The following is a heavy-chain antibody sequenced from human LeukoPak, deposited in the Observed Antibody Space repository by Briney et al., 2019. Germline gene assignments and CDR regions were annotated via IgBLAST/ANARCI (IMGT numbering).Heavy chain of an antibody. CDR1: GFTFSAYS. V-gene: IGHV3-21*01. D-gene: IGHD4/OR15-4a*01. CDR2: ISGSSNYI. Sequence: GGSLRLSCAASGFTFSAYSMHWVRQAPGKGLEWVSSISGSSNYIYYADSVKGRFTISRDNAKNSLFLQLNSLRAEDTAVYYCARRAGAYSHPYDYWGQGTLVTVSS. J-gene: IGHJ4*02. CDR3: ARRAGAYSHPYDY.